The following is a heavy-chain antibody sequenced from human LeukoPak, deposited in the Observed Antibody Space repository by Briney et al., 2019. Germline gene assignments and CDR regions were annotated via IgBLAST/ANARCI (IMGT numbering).Heavy chain of an antibody. J-gene: IGHJ4*02. CDR3: ARESIAAAATDY. CDR1: GFTFSDYY. CDR2: ISSSGSTV. Sequence: GGSLRLSCAASGFTFSDYYMSWIRQAPGKGLEWVSYISSSGSTVYYADSVKGRFTISRDDAKNSLYLQMNSLRAEDTAVYYCARESIAAAATDYWGQGTLVTVSS. D-gene: IGHD6-13*01. V-gene: IGHV3-11*01.